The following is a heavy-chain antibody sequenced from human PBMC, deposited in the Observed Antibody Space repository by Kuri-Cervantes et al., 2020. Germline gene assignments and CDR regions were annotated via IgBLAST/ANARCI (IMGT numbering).Heavy chain of an antibody. CDR3: ARDWYSSSPFDI. V-gene: IGHV1-46*01. CDR1: GYTFTSYY. D-gene: IGHD6-13*01. Sequence: ASVKVSCKASGYTFTSYYMHWVRQAPGQGLEWMGIINPSGGSTSYAQKFQGRVTMTRDTSTSTVYMELRSLGSDDTAVYYCARDWYSSSPFDIWGQGTMVTVSS. CDR2: INPSGGST. J-gene: IGHJ3*02.